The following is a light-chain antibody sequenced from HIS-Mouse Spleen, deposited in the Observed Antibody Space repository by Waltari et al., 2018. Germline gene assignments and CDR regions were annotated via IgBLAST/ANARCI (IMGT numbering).Light chain of an antibody. V-gene: IGLV2-11*01. CDR1: SSDVGGYNY. CDR2: DVS. CDR3: CSYAGSYNVV. J-gene: IGLJ2*01. Sequence: QSALTQPRSVSGSPGQSVTISCTGTSSDVGGYNYVSWYQQHPGKAPKLMIYDVSNRPSGVPDRFSGSKSGNTASLPISGLQAEDEADYYRCSYAGSYNVVFGGGTKLTVL.